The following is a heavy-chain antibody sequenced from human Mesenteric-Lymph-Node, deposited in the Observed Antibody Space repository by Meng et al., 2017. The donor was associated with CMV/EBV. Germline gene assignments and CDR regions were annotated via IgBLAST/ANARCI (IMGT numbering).Heavy chain of an antibody. CDR1: GDTMNSPYYY. J-gene: IGHJ3*02. CDR3: ARSRWGARHDAFQI. V-gene: IGHV4-39*01. D-gene: IGHD3-16*01. CDR2: IYYSGST. Sequence: GSLRLSCTVSGDTMNSPYYYWDWIRQPPGKGLEWIGNIYYSGSTDYSPSLKSRITIGMDTSKSQFSLNLSSVTATDTAVYYCARSRWGARHDAFQIWGQGTMVTVSS.